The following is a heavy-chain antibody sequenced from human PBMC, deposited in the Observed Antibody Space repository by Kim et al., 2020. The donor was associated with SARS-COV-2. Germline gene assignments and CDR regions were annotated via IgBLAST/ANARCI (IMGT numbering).Heavy chain of an antibody. V-gene: IGHV4-31*03. D-gene: IGHD4-17*01. CDR1: GGSISSGGYY. Sequence: SETLSLTCTVSGGSISSGGYYWSWIRQHPGKGLEWIGYIYYSGSTYYNPSLKSRVTISVDTSKNQFSLKLSSVTAADTAVYYCARGDSDYGDGFDYWGQGTLVTVSS. CDR3: ARGDSDYGDGFDY. CDR2: IYYSGST. J-gene: IGHJ4*02.